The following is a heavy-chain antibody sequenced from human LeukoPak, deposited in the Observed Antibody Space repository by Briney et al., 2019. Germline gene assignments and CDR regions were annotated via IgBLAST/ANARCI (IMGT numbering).Heavy chain of an antibody. V-gene: IGHV4-59*01. J-gene: IGHJ4*02. CDR3: ARAEYAGLFDY. Sequence: DPSETLSLTCTVSGGSISSYYWSWIRQPPGKGLEWIGFVHHSGATNYNPSLQSRVTMSIDVSKNRFSLKLSSVTAADTAVYYCARAEYAGLFDYWGQGTLLSVSS. CDR1: GGSISSYY. D-gene: IGHD1-14*01. CDR2: VHHSGAT.